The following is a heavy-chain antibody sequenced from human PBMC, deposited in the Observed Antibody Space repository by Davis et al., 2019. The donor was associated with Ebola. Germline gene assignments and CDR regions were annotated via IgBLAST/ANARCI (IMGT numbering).Heavy chain of an antibody. J-gene: IGHJ3*02. V-gene: IGHV3-30-3*01. Sequence: PRGSLRPSCPPSGFTFSIFSIHWDRQLPGKGLEWVAVISYVGSNKDYADSVDSRFTITRDNSKYMLYLQMNSLRAEDTAVYYCAREDFGVTKGAFDIWGQGTMVTVSS. CDR2: ISYVGSNK. D-gene: IGHD3-3*01. CDR1: GFTFSIFS. CDR3: AREDFGVTKGAFDI.